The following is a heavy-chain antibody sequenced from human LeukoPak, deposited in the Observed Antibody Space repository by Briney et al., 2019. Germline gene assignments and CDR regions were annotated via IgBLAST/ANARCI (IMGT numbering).Heavy chain of an antibody. CDR1: GGSISSYY. Sequence: SETLSLTCTVSGGSISSYYWSWIRQPPGKGLEGIGYIYYSGSTNYNPSLKRRVTISVDPSKNQFSLKLSSVAAADSAVYYCARGFRGGNEPWGQGALVTASS. V-gene: IGHV4-59*01. J-gene: IGHJ5*02. CDR3: ARGFRGGNEP. D-gene: IGHD3-10*01. CDR2: IYYSGST.